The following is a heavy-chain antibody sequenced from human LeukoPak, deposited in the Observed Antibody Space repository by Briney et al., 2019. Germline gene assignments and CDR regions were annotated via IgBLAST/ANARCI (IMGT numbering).Heavy chain of an antibody. Sequence: GGSLRLSCAASGFTVSSNYMSWVRQAPGKGLEWVPGISWNSDSVGYADSVKGRFTISRDNAENSLYLQMNSLRAEDTAFYYCARAGGSRYYYAMDVWGQGTTVTVSS. V-gene: IGHV3-9*01. CDR2: ISWNSDSV. D-gene: IGHD3-16*01. J-gene: IGHJ6*02. CDR1: GFTVSSNY. CDR3: ARAGGSRYYYAMDV.